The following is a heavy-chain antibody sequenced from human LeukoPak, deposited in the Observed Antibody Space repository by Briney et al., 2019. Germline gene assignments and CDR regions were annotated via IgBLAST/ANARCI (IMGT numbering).Heavy chain of an antibody. CDR3: AKESAGYTNPYYFDY. J-gene: IGHJ4*02. CDR2: ISGSGAKT. D-gene: IGHD3-16*02. V-gene: IGHV3-23*01. Sequence: GGSLRLSCAASGFTFTTYAMSWVRQAPGKGLEWVSTISGSGAKTYYADSVRGRFTISRDNSKNTLYLQMNSLRAEETAVYYCAKESAGYTNPYYFDYWGQGTLVTVSS. CDR1: GFTFTTYA.